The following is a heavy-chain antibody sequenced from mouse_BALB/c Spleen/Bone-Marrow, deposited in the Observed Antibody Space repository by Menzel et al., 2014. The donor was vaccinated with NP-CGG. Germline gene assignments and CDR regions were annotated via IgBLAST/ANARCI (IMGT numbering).Heavy chain of an antibody. J-gene: IGHJ1*01. Sequence: VQLKHSGPELVKPGASVKISCKASGYSFTGYFMNWVMQSHGKSLEWIGRINPYNGDTFYNQKFKGKATLTVDRSPSTAHMELRSLASEDSAVYYCAREGGYYYGSSPYFDVWGAGTTVTVSS. CDR3: AREGGYYYGSSPYFDV. CDR1: GYSFTGYF. CDR2: INPYNGDT. V-gene: IGHV1-20*02. D-gene: IGHD1-1*01.